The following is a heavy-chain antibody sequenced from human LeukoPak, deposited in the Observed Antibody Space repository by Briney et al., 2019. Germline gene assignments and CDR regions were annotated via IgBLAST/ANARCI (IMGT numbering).Heavy chain of an antibody. Sequence: SETLSLTCAVYGGSFSGYYWSWIRQPPGKGLEWIGYIYYSGSTNYNPSLKSRVTISVDTSKNQFSLKLSSVTAADTAVYYCARSSYSSSWYFDYWGQGTLVTVSS. CDR2: IYYSGST. V-gene: IGHV4-59*01. J-gene: IGHJ4*02. D-gene: IGHD6-13*01. CDR1: GGSFSGYY. CDR3: ARSSYSSSWYFDY.